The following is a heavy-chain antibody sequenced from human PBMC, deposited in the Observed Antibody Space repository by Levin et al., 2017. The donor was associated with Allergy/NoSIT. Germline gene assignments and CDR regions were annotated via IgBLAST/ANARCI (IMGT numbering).Heavy chain of an antibody. Sequence: GGSLRLSCAASGFTVSSNYMIWVRQAPGKGLEWVSVIYSGGSTYYPDSVKGRFTISSDNSKNTLYLQMNSLRAEDTAVYYCARTRDAYNSGAFDIWGQGTMVTVSS. D-gene: IGHD5-24*01. CDR1: GFTVSSNY. CDR2: IYSGGST. V-gene: IGHV3-66*01. J-gene: IGHJ3*02. CDR3: ARTRDAYNSGAFDI.